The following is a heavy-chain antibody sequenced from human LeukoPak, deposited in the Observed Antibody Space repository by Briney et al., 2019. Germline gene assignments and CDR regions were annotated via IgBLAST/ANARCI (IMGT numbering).Heavy chain of an antibody. CDR2: IYYSGST. CDR1: GGSISSYY. V-gene: IGHV4-59*01. CDR3: ARSPRRIAARPIDY. D-gene: IGHD6-6*01. Sequence: PSETLSLTCTVSGGSISSYYWSWIRQPPGKGLEWIGYIYYSGSTNYNPSLKSRVTISVDTSKNQFSLKLSSVTAADTAVYYCARSPRRIAARPIDYWGQGTLVTVSS. J-gene: IGHJ4*02.